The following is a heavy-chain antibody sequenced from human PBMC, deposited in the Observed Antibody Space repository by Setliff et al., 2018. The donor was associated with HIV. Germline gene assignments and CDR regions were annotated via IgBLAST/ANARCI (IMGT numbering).Heavy chain of an antibody. CDR1: GYTFTSYG. D-gene: IGHD2-2*02. Sequence: GASVKVSCKASGYTFTSYGISWVRQAPGQGLEWMGWISADTGNTNFAQKFQGRVTLTTDTSTNTAYMELRSLRADDTAVYFCVRDLYDYWGQGTLVTVS. CDR2: ISADTGNT. V-gene: IGHV1-18*01. J-gene: IGHJ4*02. CDR3: VRDLYDY.